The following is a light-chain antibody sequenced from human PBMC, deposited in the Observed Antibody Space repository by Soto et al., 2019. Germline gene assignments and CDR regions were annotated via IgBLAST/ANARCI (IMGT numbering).Light chain of an antibody. CDR1: SSNIGAGYD. CDR3: QSYDSSLSAVV. J-gene: IGLJ2*01. CDR2: GNS. Sequence: QSVLTQPPSVSGAPGQRGTISCTGSSSNIGAGYDVHWYQQLPGTAPKLLIYGNSNRPSGVPDRFSGSKSGTSASLAITGLQAEDEADYYCQSYDSSLSAVVFGGGTMLTVL. V-gene: IGLV1-40*01.